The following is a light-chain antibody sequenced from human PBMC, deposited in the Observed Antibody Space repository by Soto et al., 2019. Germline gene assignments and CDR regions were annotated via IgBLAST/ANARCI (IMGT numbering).Light chain of an antibody. Sequence: DIQMTQSPSTLSGSVGDRVTITCRASQTISSWLAWYQQKPGKAPKLLIHKTSAIKSGVHSRFRGSGSGTEFTLTISSLQPDEFATYYCHHCSSYAEAFGQGTKVELK. J-gene: IGKJ1*01. V-gene: IGKV1-5*03. CDR3: HHCSSYAEA. CDR1: QTISSW. CDR2: KTS.